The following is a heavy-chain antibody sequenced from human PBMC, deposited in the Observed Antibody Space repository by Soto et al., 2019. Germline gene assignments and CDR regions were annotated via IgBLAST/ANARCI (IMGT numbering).Heavy chain of an antibody. Sequence: SETLSLTCTVSGGSISSYYWSWIRQPPGKGLEWIGYIYYSGSTNYNPSLKSRVTISVDTSKNQFSLKLSSVTAADTAVYYCAREGGYSGYDKNYYFDYWGQGTLVTVSS. CDR3: AREGGYSGYDKNYYFDY. CDR2: IYYSGST. V-gene: IGHV4-59*01. CDR1: GGSISSYY. D-gene: IGHD5-12*01. J-gene: IGHJ4*02.